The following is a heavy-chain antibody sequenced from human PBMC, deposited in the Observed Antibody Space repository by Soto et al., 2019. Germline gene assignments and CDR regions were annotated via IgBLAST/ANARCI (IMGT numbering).Heavy chain of an antibody. CDR1: GFNFRSYA. J-gene: IGHJ4*01. CDR2: ISGSGGTS. V-gene: IGHV3-23*01. Sequence: DVELSESGGGLVQPGGSLRLSCAASGFNFRSYAMSWVRRAPGKGLEWVSAISGSGGTSYFADSVRGRFTISRDNSKNTLYLQLSSLRVEDMAEYFCAKGRGSSWTIDYWGHGTLVTVSS. D-gene: IGHD6-13*01. CDR3: AKGRGSSWTIDY.